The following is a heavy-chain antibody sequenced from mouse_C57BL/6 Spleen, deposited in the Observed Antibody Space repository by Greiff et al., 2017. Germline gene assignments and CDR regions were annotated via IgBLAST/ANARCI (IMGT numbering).Heavy chain of an antibody. V-gene: IGHV5-6*01. D-gene: IGHD2-1*01. Sequence: EVQVVESGGDLVKPGGSLKLSCAASGFTFSSYGMSWVRQTPDKRLEWVATISSGGSYTYYPDSVKGRFTISRDNAKNTLYLQMSSLKSEDTAMYYCARHGGKKAMDYWGQGTSVTVSS. CDR1: GFTFSSYG. CDR2: ISSGGSYT. J-gene: IGHJ4*01. CDR3: ARHGGKKAMDY.